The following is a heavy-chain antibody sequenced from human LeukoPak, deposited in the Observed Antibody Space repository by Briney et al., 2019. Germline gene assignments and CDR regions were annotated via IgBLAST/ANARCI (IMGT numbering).Heavy chain of an antibody. CDR1: GFTFSSYA. Sequence: PGGSLRLSCAASGFTFSSYAMHWVRQAPGKGLEWVAVISYDGSNKYYADSVKGRFTISRDNSKNTLYLQMNSLRAEDTAVYYCARGNTAMVSLYWGQGTLVTVSS. CDR2: ISYDGSNK. V-gene: IGHV3-30-3*01. CDR3: ARGNTAMVSLY. D-gene: IGHD5-18*01. J-gene: IGHJ4*02.